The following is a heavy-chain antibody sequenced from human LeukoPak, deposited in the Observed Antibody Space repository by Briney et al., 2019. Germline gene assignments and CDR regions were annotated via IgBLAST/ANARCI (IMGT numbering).Heavy chain of an antibody. CDR2: ISDTGATT. D-gene: IGHD2-8*01. Sequence: GGSLRLSCAGSGFTFSSYAMSWVGQAPGKGLEGVSAISDTGATTYDADSVKGRFTISRDNSRSTLYLQMNSLRAEDTALYYCAKDTSIGRYCTNGVCSPFDYWGQGTLVTVSS. CDR3: AKDTSIGRYCTNGVCSPFDY. J-gene: IGHJ4*02. CDR1: GFTFSSYA. V-gene: IGHV3-23*01.